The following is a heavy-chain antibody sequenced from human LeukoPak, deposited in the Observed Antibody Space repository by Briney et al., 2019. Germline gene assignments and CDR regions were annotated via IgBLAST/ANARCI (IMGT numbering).Heavy chain of an antibody. Sequence: GGSLRLSCAASGFAFSTNYLSWVRQAPGKGLEWVSVIYSDGSTYYTDSVKGRFTISRDNSKNTLYLQMNSLRPEDTAVYYCARDQRSESYYPWGWFDPWGQGTLVTVSS. J-gene: IGHJ5*02. CDR2: IYSDGST. D-gene: IGHD1-26*01. CDR1: GFAFSTNY. CDR3: ARDQRSESYYPWGWFDP. V-gene: IGHV3-66*02.